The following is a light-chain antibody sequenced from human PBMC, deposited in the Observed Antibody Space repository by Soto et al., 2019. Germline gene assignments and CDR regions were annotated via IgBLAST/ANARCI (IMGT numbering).Light chain of an antibody. CDR2: DAY. J-gene: IGKJ5*01. CDR1: QHVGSN. CDR3: QQRHMWPIT. V-gene: IGKV3-11*01. Sequence: EIVMTQSPATLSLSPRARATLSCRANQHVGSNLAWYQQRPGQAPRLLIYDAYNRATGIPPRFSGSGSGTDFTLTISSLEPEDSAVYYCQQRHMWPITFGQGTRLEIK.